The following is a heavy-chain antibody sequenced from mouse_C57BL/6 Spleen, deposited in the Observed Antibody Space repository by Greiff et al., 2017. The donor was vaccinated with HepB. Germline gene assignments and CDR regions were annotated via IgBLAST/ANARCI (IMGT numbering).Heavy chain of an antibody. Sequence: QVQLQQSGAELVRPGASVTLSCKASGYTFTDYEMHWVKQTPVHGLEWIGAIDPETGGTAYNQKFKGKAILTAAKSSSTAYLELRSLPSEDSAVYYCTRYGYFDYWGQGTTLTVSS. CDR2: IDPETGGT. J-gene: IGHJ2*01. CDR3: TRYGYFDY. V-gene: IGHV1-15*01. D-gene: IGHD1-1*01. CDR1: GYTFTDYE.